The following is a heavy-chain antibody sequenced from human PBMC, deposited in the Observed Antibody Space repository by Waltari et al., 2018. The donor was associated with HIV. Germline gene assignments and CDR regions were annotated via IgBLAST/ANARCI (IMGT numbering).Heavy chain of an antibody. D-gene: IGHD3-22*01. J-gene: IGHJ5*02. Sequence: EVLLTDSGGRLIQTGGSLGLSCVASNFTISDRPVTWVRQASGGPLEWVAVIYPDDTTHYADSVRGRFTISRVRSRTSVLLLMNGLFADDTGIYYCATGVRYYGPWGQGTRVTVSS. CDR2: IYPDDTT. CDR3: ATGVRYYGP. CDR1: NFTISDRP. V-gene: IGHV3-53*01.